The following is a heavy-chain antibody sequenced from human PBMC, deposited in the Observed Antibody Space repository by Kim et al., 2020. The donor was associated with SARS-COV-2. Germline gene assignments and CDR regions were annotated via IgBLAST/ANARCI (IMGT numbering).Heavy chain of an antibody. Sequence: YADSVKRRFTISRDNYKNPLYRQMNSLRAEDTAVYYCARRRYYYYGMDVWGQGTTVTVSS. V-gene: IGHV3-30*01. CDR3: ARRRYYYYGMDV. J-gene: IGHJ6*02.